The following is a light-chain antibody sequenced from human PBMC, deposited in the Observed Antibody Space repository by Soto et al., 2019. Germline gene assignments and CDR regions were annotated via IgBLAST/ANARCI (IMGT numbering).Light chain of an antibody. CDR2: DSS. V-gene: IGKV3D-15*01. J-gene: IGKJ4*01. Sequence: IVMTQSPATLSVSPGERVTLSCRASANVGTNVAWYQQKPGQAPRLLIYDSSTRATCIPDTFSGSGSMTDFTLTISSLHPEESAVYYCQQYNNWGLSFGGGTKVEI. CDR3: QQYNNWGLS. CDR1: ANVGTN.